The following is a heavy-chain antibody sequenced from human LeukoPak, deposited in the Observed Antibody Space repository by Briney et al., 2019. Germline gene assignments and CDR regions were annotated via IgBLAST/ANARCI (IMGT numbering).Heavy chain of an antibody. Sequence: PGGSLRLSCAASGFTFSSYSMNWVRQAPGEGLEWVSYISSSSSTIYYADSVKGRFTISRDNAKNSLYLQMNSLRAEDTAVYYCARDGLGYCSSTSCPCSYMDVWGKGTTVTVSS. CDR2: ISSSSSTI. J-gene: IGHJ6*03. V-gene: IGHV3-48*01. CDR3: ARDGLGYCSSTSCPCSYMDV. CDR1: GFTFSSYS. D-gene: IGHD2-2*01.